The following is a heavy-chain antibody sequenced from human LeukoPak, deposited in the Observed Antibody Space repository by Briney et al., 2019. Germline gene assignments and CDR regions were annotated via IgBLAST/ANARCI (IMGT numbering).Heavy chain of an antibody. CDR2: INQDGSAK. CDR1: GFTFTTYW. Sequence: QPGGSLRLSCAASGFTFTTYWMTWVRQAPGKGLERVANINQDGSAKYYVDSMKGRFTISRDNAKNSLYLQMNSLRAEDTAVYYCARDRSSGCDYWGQGILVSVSS. CDR3: ARDRSSGCDY. V-gene: IGHV3-7*01. J-gene: IGHJ4*02. D-gene: IGHD3-22*01.